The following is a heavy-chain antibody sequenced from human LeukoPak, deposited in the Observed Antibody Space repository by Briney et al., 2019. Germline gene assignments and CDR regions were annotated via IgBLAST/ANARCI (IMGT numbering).Heavy chain of an antibody. CDR1: GFTFGNYW. CDR2: IDDRGSEK. J-gene: IGHJ5*01. V-gene: IGHV3-7*01. Sequence: GVSMRLYCATSGFTFGNYWMTWVRHAPGKRLEWVANIDDRGSEKNYADSVKGRFTNSRDNARNSMFLQMNSLRVEDTAVYFCARDIPRGARYLDSWGRGTLVTVSS. CDR3: ARDIPRGARYLDS. D-gene: IGHD1-14*01.